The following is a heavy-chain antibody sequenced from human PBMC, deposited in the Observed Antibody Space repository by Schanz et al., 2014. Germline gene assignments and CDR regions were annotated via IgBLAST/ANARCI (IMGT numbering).Heavy chain of an antibody. V-gene: IGHV1-8*01. CDR1: GYTFTSYD. D-gene: IGHD3-16*01. Sequence: QVQLVQSGAEVKKPGASVKVSCKASGYTFTSYDINWVRQATGQGLEWMGWMNSKTGNTGYAQRFQGRVAMTRNTAITTAYLELSSLRSGDTAGEYCTKGRTFGRWGQGTLVTVSS. CDR2: MNSKTGNT. CDR3: TKGRTFGR. J-gene: IGHJ4*02.